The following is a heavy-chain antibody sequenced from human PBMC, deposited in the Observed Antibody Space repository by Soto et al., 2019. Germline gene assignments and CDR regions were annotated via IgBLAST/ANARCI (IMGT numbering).Heavy chain of an antibody. Sequence: EVQLVESGGGLVKPGGSLRLSCAASGFTFSSYSMNWVRQAPGKGLEWVSSISSSSSYIYYADSVKGRFTISRDNAKNSLYLQMNSLRAEDTAVYYCARDTYYEFWSGYYPPYWYFDLWGRGTLVTVSA. V-gene: IGHV3-21*01. CDR2: ISSSSSYI. J-gene: IGHJ2*01. D-gene: IGHD3-3*01. CDR1: GFTFSSYS. CDR3: ARDTYYEFWSGYYPPYWYFDL.